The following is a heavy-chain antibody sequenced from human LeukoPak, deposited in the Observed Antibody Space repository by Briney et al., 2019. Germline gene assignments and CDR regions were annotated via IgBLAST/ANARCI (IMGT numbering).Heavy chain of an antibody. D-gene: IGHD1-1*01. V-gene: IGHV3-53*01. J-gene: IGHJ4*02. Sequence: GGSLRLSCAASGFTVSSNYMSWVRQAPGKGLEWVSVIYSGGSTYYADSVKGRFTISRDNSKNTLYLQMNSLRAEDTAVYYCAKDARNDLGGPPPWDYWGQGTLVTVSS. CDR3: AKDARNDLGGPPPWDY. CDR2: IYSGGST. CDR1: GFTVSSNY.